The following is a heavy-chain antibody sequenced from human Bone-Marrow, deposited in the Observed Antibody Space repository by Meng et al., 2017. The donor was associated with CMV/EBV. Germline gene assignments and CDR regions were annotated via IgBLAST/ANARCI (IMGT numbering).Heavy chain of an antibody. CDR3: ARVSRDIVVVPAAPNWFDP. CDR1: GFTFSSYE. V-gene: IGHV3-48*03. Sequence: GGPLRLSCAASGFTFSSYEMNWVRQAPGKGLEWVSYISSSGSTIYYADSVKGRFTISRDNAKNSLYLQMNSLRAEDTAVYYCARVSRDIVVVPAAPNWFDPWGQGTLVTVSS. J-gene: IGHJ5*02. CDR2: ISSSGSTI. D-gene: IGHD2-2*01.